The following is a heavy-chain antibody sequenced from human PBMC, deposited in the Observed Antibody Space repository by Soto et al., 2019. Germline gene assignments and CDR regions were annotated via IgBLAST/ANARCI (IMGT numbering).Heavy chain of an antibody. CDR2: IYYDGSNK. CDR3: ARALNYDFWSGYLY. D-gene: IGHD3-3*01. J-gene: IGHJ4*02. V-gene: IGHV3-30*19. CDR1: GFTFSHYG. Sequence: GGSLRLSCAASGFTFSHYGMHWVRQAPGKGLEWVAVIYYDGSNKYYADSVKGRFTISRDNSKNTLYLQMNSLRAEDTAVYYCARALNYDFWSGYLYWGQGTLVTVSS.